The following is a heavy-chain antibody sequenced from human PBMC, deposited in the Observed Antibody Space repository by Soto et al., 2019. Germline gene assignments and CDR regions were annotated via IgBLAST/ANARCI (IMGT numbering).Heavy chain of an antibody. Sequence: GESLKISCQGFGYDFSSSWIGLVRQIPGQGLEWMGIIYPGASDTRYSPSFQGQVIISADKSISTVFLQWDSLKASDTAMYFCARRGFYWYFDLWGRGTLVTLSS. CDR2: IYPGASDT. CDR1: GYDFSSSW. CDR3: ARRGFYWYFDL. V-gene: IGHV5-51*01. J-gene: IGHJ2*01. D-gene: IGHD5-12*01.